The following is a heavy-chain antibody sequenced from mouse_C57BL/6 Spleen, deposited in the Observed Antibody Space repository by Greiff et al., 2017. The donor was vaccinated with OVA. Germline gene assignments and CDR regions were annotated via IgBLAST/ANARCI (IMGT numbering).Heavy chain of an antibody. V-gene: IGHV5-4*01. Sequence: DVKLVESGGGLVKPGGSLKLSCAASGFTFSSYAMSWVRQTPEKRLEWVATISDGGSYTYYPDNVKGRFTISRDNAKNNLYLQMSHLKSEDTAMYYCARDKANWDVWFDYWGQGTTLTVSS. D-gene: IGHD4-1*01. J-gene: IGHJ2*01. CDR3: ARDKANWDVWFDY. CDR2: ISDGGSYT. CDR1: GFTFSSYA.